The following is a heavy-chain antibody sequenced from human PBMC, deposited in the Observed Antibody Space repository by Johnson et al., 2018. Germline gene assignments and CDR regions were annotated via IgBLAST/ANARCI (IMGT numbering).Heavy chain of an antibody. D-gene: IGHD1-26*01. J-gene: IGHJ4*02. Sequence: VQLQESGGGLVQPGGSLKLSCAASGFSFSGSAMHWVRQASGKGLEWVGRIRSKTDNYATAYAASVKGRFTISRDVSRNTALLQMNSLNTEDSAVYYCTSHGGSFSDYWGRGTLVTVSS. CDR3: TSHGGSFSDY. CDR2: IRSKTDNYAT. V-gene: IGHV3-73*02. CDR1: GFSFSGSA.